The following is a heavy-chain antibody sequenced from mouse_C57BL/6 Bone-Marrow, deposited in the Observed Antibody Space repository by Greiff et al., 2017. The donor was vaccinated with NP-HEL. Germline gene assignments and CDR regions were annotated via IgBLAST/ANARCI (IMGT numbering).Heavy chain of an antibody. J-gene: IGHJ2*01. CDR3: APSMVTFDY. CDR1: GYAFSSSW. CDR2: IYPGDGDT. D-gene: IGHD2-2*01. Sequence: VKLQQSGPELVKPGASVKISCKASGYAFSSSWMNWVKQRPGKGLEWIGRIYPGDGDTNYNGKFKGKATLTADKSSSTAYMQLSSLTSEDSAVYFCAPSMVTFDYGGQGTTLTVSS. V-gene: IGHV1-82*01.